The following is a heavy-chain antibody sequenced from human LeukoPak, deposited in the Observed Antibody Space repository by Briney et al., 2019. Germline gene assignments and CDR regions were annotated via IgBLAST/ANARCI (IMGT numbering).Heavy chain of an antibody. V-gene: IGHV1-69*13. CDR3: ARDNGASPLAAAGHPPCDY. J-gene: IGHJ4*02. D-gene: IGHD6-13*01. Sequence: GASVKVSCKASGDTFSNYAISWVRQAPGHGLEWMGGIIPIFGTTNYAQKFQGRVTTTADGSTSTAYMELRSLRSDDTAVYYCARDNGASPLAAAGHPPCDYWGQGTLVTVSS. CDR2: IIPIFGTT. CDR1: GDTFSNYA.